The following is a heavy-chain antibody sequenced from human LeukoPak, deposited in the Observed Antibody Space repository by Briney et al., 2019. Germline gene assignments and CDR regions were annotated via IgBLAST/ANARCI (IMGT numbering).Heavy chain of an antibody. V-gene: IGHV1-69*13. D-gene: IGHD6-13*01. CDR2: IIPIFGTA. CDR3: ARAFPTIAAAGRDHFDY. CDR1: GGTFSSYA. Sequence: SVKDSCKASGGTFSSYAISWVRQAPGQGLEWMGGIIPIFGTANYAQKFQGRVTITADESTSTAYMELSSLRSEDTAVYYCARAFPTIAAAGRDHFDYWGQGTLVTVSS. J-gene: IGHJ4*02.